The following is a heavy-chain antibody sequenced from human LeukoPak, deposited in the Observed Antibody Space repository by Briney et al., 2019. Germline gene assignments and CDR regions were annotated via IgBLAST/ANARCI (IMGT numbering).Heavy chain of an antibody. V-gene: IGHV3-23*01. D-gene: IGHD1-26*01. J-gene: IGHJ4*02. CDR2: ISGSGGST. CDR3: ARDAGSIVGATRAFDY. CDR1: GFTFSSYA. Sequence: GGSLRLSCAASGFTFSSYAMSWVRQAPGKGLEWVSAISGSGGSTYYADSVKGRFTISRDNAKNSLYLQMNSLRAEDTAVYYCARDAGSIVGATRAFDYWGQGTLVTVSS.